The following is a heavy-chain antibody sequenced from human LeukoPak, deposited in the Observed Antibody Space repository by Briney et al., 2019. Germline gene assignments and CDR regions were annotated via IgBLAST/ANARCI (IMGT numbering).Heavy chain of an antibody. D-gene: IGHD3-10*01. V-gene: IGHV3-30-3*01. CDR1: GFTFSNYP. Sequence: GRSLRLSCAASGFTFSNYPIHWVSQAPGKGLEWVALISYDGSNKYYADSVKGRFTISRDNSKNTLYLQMNSLRAEDTAVYYCARDADGVVDYWGQGALVSVSS. J-gene: IGHJ4*02. CDR2: ISYDGSNK. CDR3: ARDADGVVDY.